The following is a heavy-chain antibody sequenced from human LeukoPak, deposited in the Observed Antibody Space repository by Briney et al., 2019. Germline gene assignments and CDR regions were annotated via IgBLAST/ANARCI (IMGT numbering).Heavy chain of an antibody. CDR3: ARDDRPYGVNY. V-gene: IGHV4-59*01. CDR1: GGSISSYY. D-gene: IGHD4-17*01. J-gene: IGHJ4*02. Sequence: SETLSLTCTVSGGSISSYYWSWIRQPPGKGLEWIGYIYYSGSTNYNPSLKSRVTISVDTSKNQFSLKLSSVTAADTAVYYCARDDRPYGVNYWGQGTLVTVSS. CDR2: IYYSGST.